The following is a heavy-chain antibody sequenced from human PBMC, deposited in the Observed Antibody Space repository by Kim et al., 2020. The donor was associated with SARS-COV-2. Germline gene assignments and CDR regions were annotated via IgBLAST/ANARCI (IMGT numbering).Heavy chain of an antibody. CDR3: ARVAIFGVVIHYYFDY. D-gene: IGHD3-3*01. V-gene: IGHV4-34*13. Sequence: SLKSRVTISVDTSKNQFSLKLSSVTAADTAVYYCARVAIFGVVIHYYFDYWGQGTLVTVSS. J-gene: IGHJ4*02.